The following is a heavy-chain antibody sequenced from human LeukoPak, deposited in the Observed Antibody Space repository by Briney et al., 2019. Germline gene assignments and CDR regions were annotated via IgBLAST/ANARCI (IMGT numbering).Heavy chain of an antibody. Sequence: GGSLRLSCAASGFTFSSYAMHWVRQAPGKGLEYVSAISSNGGSTYYANSVKGRFTISRDNSKNTLYLQMGSLRAEDMAVYYCARPGGKGSGAFDIWGQGTMVTVSS. CDR3: ARPGGKGSGAFDI. CDR2: ISSNGGST. D-gene: IGHD1-1*01. V-gene: IGHV3-64*01. J-gene: IGHJ3*02. CDR1: GFTFSSYA.